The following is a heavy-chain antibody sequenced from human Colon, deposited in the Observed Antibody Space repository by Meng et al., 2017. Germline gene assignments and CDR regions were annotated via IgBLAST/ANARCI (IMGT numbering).Heavy chain of an antibody. CDR3: AREGGPVTEPYYFDY. D-gene: IGHD4-17*01. V-gene: IGHV4-4*07. CDR1: GGSISSYY. Sequence: SETLSLTCTVSGGSISSYYWSWIRQPAGKGLEWIGRIYISGSTNYNPSLKSRVTMSVDTSKNQFSLKLSSVTAADTAVYYCAREGGPVTEPYYFDYWGRGTLVTVSS. J-gene: IGHJ4*02. CDR2: IYISGST.